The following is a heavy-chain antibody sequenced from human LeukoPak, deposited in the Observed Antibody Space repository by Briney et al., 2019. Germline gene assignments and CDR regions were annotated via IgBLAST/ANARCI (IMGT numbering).Heavy chain of an antibody. CDR2: IYYSGST. Sequence: SETLSLTCTVSGGSISSYYRGWIRQPPGKGLEWIGSIYYSGSTYYNPSLKSRVTISVDTSKNQFSLKLSSVTAADTAVYYCARGGYSYGSQPDNFDYWGQGTLITVSS. V-gene: IGHV4-39*07. CDR1: GGSISSYY. D-gene: IGHD5-18*01. CDR3: ARGGYSYGSQPDNFDY. J-gene: IGHJ4*02.